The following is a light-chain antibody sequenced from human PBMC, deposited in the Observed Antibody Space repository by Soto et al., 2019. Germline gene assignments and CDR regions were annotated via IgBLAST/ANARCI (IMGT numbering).Light chain of an antibody. CDR3: QQYDNSPIT. CDR2: GAS. V-gene: IGKV3-20*01. CDR1: QSISSSF. Sequence: PEERASLSPGDRQSISSSFLAWYQQKPGQAPRLLIYGASSRATGIPDRFSGTGSETDFTLTISRLEPEDFAVYYCQQYDNSPITFGQGTRLEIK. J-gene: IGKJ5*01.